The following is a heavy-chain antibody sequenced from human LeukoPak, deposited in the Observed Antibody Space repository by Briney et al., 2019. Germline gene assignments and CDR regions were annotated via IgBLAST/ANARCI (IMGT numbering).Heavy chain of an antibody. CDR2: ISGSGTDT. J-gene: IGHJ4*02. CDR1: GFTFGRFA. V-gene: IGHV3-23*01. Sequence: EGSLRLSCAASGFTFGRFAMSWVRQAPGKGPEWVSTISGSGTDTYYADSVKGRFTISRDNSKNTLYLQMNSLRAEDTALYYCAKGSLGSWYFFDYWGQGALVTVSS. D-gene: IGHD6-13*01. CDR3: AKGSLGSWYFFDY.